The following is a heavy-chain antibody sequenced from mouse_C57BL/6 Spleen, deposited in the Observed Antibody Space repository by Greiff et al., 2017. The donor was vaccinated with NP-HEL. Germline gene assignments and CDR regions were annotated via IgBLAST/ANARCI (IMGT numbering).Heavy chain of an antibody. CDR3: ARCYYYGRGGYFDV. D-gene: IGHD1-1*01. V-gene: IGHV5-4*03. CDR1: GFTFSSYS. J-gene: IGHJ1*03. CDR2: ISAGGGYT. Sequence: DVKLVESGGGLVKPGGSLKLSCAASGFTFSSYSMSWVRQTPEKRLEWVATISAGGGYTYYPDNVKGRATFSVDNGKNNLYLQMSNLKSSDTAMYYSARCYYYGRGGYFDVWGTGTTVTVSS.